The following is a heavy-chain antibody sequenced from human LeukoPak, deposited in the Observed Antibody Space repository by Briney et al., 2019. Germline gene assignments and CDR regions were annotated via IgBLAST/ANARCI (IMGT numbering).Heavy chain of an antibody. CDR2: INAGNGNT. CDR3: ARPAPYGSGSYYRSTPPDY. J-gene: IGHJ4*02. V-gene: IGHV1-3*01. D-gene: IGHD3-10*01. Sequence: GASVKVSCKASGYTFTSYAMHWVRQAPGQRLEWMGWINAGNGNTEYSQKFQGRVTITRDTSASTAYMELSSLRSEDTAVYYCARPAPYGSGSYYRSTPPDYWGQGTLVTVSS. CDR1: GYTFTSYA.